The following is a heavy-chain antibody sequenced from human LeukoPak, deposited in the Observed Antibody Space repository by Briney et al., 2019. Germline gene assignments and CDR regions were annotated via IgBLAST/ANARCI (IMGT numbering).Heavy chain of an antibody. V-gene: IGHV3-23*01. CDR1: GFTFSSYA. D-gene: IGHD3-22*01. Sequence: PGGSLRLSCAASGFTFSSYAMSWVRQAPGKGLEWVSAISGSGGSTYYVDSVKGRFTISRDNSKNTLYLQMNSLRAEDTAVYYCAIRGYYYDSSGYSRAFDYWGQGTLVTVSS. CDR2: ISGSGGST. J-gene: IGHJ4*02. CDR3: AIRGYYYDSSGYSRAFDY.